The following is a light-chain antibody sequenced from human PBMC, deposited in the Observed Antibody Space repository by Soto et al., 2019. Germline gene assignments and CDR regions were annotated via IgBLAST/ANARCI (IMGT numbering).Light chain of an antibody. V-gene: IGLV1-51*01. CDR1: SSNIGNNY. CDR2: DND. CDR3: GTWDSGLTVWV. J-gene: IGLJ3*02. Sequence: QSVLTQPPSVSAAPGQKVTISCSGSSSNIGNNYISWYQQFPGTAPKLLIYDNDKRPSGIPDRFSGSKSGTSATLGITGLQTGDEADYYCGTWDSGLTVWVFGGGTKLTVL.